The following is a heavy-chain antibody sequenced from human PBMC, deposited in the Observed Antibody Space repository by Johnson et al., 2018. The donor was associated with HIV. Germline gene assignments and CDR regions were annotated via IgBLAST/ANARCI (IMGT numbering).Heavy chain of an antibody. J-gene: IGHJ3*02. CDR2: ISYDGSNK. CDR3: APLGDAFDI. V-gene: IGHV3-30*04. D-gene: IGHD7-27*01. Sequence: QVQLVESGGGVVQPGRSMRLSCAASGFTFSSYAMHWVRQAPGKGLEWVAVISYDGSNKYYADSVKGRFTISRDNSKNTLYLQMKSRRAEETAVYYCAPLGDAFDIWGQGTMVTVSS. CDR1: GFTFSSYA.